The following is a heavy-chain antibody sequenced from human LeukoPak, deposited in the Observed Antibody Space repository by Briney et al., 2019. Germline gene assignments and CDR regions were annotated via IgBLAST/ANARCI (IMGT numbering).Heavy chain of an antibody. CDR3: TRDTIARAAAGTDY. D-gene: IGHD6-13*01. Sequence: GRSLRLSCTASGFTFGDYAMSGVRQAPGKGLEWVGFIRSKAYGGTTEYAASVKGRFTISRDDSKSIAYLQMNSLKTEDTAVYYCTRDTIARAAAGTDYWGQGTLVTVSS. CDR1: GFTFGDYA. V-gene: IGHV3-49*04. CDR2: IRSKAYGGTT. J-gene: IGHJ4*02.